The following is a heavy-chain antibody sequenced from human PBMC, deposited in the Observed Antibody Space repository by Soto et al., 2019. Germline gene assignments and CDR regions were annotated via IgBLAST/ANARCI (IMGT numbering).Heavy chain of an antibody. CDR3: ASWLKGPDIGNYYYGMDV. D-gene: IGHD2-15*01. J-gene: IGHJ6*02. V-gene: IGHV1-69*12. CDR1: GGAFSDYA. CDR2: IMPIFRAP. Sequence: QVQLVQSGAEVKKPGSSVKVSCKASGGAFSDYAVSWVRQAPGHGLEWLGGIMPIFRAPDYAQKFQGRVTMTADEFTRTADREMNSLRSEDTAVYYCASWLKGPDIGNYYYGMDVWGQGTTVTVS.